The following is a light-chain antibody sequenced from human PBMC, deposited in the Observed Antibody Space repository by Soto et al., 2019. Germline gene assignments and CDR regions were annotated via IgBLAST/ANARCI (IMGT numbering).Light chain of an antibody. V-gene: IGLV2-11*01. J-gene: IGLJ2*01. CDR2: DVS. CDR3: CSYAGSLRV. CDR1: SSDVGGYNY. Sequence: QSALTQPRSVSGSPGQSVTISCTGTSSDVGGYNYVSWYQQHPGKAPKLMIYDVSKRPSGVPDRFSGSKSGNTASLTISGLQAEDEADYYCCSYAGSLRVFGGGTKLTV.